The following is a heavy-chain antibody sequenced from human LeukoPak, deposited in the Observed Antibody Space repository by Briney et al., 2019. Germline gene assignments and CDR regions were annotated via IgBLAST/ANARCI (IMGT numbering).Heavy chain of an antibody. Sequence: GGSMRLSCAASGFTFSSYWMTWVRQTPGKGLEWVANIRMDGGEQYYMDSVEGRFTISRDNAKNSLYLQMYSLRPEDTAVYYCARDKGYNSAYWGRGTLVTVSS. CDR1: GFTFSSYW. V-gene: IGHV3-7*01. CDR3: ARDKGYNSAY. CDR2: IRMDGGEQ. J-gene: IGHJ4*02. D-gene: IGHD5-24*01.